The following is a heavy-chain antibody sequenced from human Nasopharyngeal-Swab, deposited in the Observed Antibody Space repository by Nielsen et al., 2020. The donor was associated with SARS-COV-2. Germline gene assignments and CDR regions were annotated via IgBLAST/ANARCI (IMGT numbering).Heavy chain of an antibody. CDR1: GGSFSGYY. Sequence: SETLSLTCAFYGGSFSGYYWSWIRQSPGKGLEWIGEINHSGSTNYSPSLKSRVTISVDTSKNQFPLKLRSVIAADTAVYYCSRDNGGAEYYGSGSYYNWGYYYYGMDVWGQGTTVTVSS. CDR2: INHSGST. V-gene: IGHV4-34*01. CDR3: SRDNGGAEYYGSGSYYNWGYYYYGMDV. D-gene: IGHD3-10*01. J-gene: IGHJ6*02.